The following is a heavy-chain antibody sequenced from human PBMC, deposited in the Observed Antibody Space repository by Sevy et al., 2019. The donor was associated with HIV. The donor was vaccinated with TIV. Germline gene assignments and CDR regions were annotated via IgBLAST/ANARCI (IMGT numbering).Heavy chain of an antibody. CDR3: ARYRVAGNFDY. V-gene: IGHV4-34*01. D-gene: IGHD6-19*01. Sequence: SETLSLTCAVYGGSFSGYYWNWIRQPPGKGLEGIGEINHSGSTNYNPSLESRVTISVDTSRNQFSLRLSSVTAADTAVYYCARYRVAGNFDYWGQGTLVTVSS. CDR1: GGSFSGYY. CDR2: INHSGST. J-gene: IGHJ4*02.